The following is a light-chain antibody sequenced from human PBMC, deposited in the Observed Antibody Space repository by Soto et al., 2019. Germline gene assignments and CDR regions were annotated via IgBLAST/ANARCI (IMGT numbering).Light chain of an antibody. CDR1: QAVSTW. J-gene: IGKJ1*01. CDR3: QHYNSYSEA. V-gene: IGKV1-12*01. Sequence: DIQMTQSPSFVSASVGDRVTITCRASQAVSTWLAWYQQKPGDAPKLLIYAASTLQSGVPSRFSGSGSGTDFTLTIRSLQPEDFATYYCQHYNSYSEALGQGTKVDIK. CDR2: AAS.